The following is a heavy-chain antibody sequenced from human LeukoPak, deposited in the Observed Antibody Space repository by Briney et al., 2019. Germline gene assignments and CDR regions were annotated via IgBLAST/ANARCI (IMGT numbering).Heavy chain of an antibody. D-gene: IGHD1-14*01. Sequence: ASVKVSCKPSGFTFSTSAMQWVRQARGQRLEWIGWIVLGSGKTNYAQSFQGRVTISRDMSTGSAYMDLSSLRSDDTAVYYCAADNQQITVWGQGTLVTVSS. CDR1: GFTFSTSA. CDR3: AADNQQITV. J-gene: IGHJ4*02. CDR2: IVLGSGKT. V-gene: IGHV1-58*02.